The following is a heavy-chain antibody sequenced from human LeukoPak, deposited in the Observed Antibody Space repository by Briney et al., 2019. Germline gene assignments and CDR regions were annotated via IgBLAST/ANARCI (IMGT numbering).Heavy chain of an antibody. D-gene: IGHD4-17*01. J-gene: IGHJ4*02. CDR3: ARDTATVTTPLDY. V-gene: IGHV1-2*02. CDR2: INPNSGGT. CDR1: GYTFTGYY. Sequence: GASVKVSCKASGYTFTGYYMHWVRQAPGQGLEWMGWINPNSGGTNYAQKFQGRVTMTRDTSISTAYMELSRLRSDDTAVYYCARDTATVTTPLDYWGQGTLVTVSS.